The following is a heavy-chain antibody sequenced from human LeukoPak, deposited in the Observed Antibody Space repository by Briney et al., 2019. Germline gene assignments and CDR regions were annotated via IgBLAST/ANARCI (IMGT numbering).Heavy chain of an antibody. CDR3: ARGGYYDKEAFDI. Sequence: SETLSLTCTVSGGSVGSGDYYWAWIRQPPGKGLEWIGYIYYSGSTNYNPSLKSRVTISVDTSKDQFSLKLSSVTAADTAVYYCARGGYYDKEAFDIWGQGTMVTVSS. V-gene: IGHV4-61*08. D-gene: IGHD3-22*01. J-gene: IGHJ3*02. CDR2: IYYSGST. CDR1: GGSVGSGDYY.